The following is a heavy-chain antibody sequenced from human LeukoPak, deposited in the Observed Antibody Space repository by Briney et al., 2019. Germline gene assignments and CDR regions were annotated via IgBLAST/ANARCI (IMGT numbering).Heavy chain of an antibody. CDR2: ISYSGST. J-gene: IGHJ4*02. V-gene: IGHV4-59*01. CDR1: GGSISSYY. D-gene: IGHD3-22*01. Sequence: PSETLSLTCTVSGGSISSYYWSWIRQPPGKGLEWIGYISYSGSTNYNPSLKGRVTISVDTSKNQFSLKLSSVTAADTAVYYCARGQWFGDYWGQGTLVTVSS. CDR3: ARGQWFGDY.